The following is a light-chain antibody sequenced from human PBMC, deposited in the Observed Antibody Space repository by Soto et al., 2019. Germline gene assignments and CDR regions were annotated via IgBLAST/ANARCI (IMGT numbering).Light chain of an antibody. CDR1: QSVSNNY. CDR2: GSS. J-gene: IGKJ2*01. V-gene: IGKV3-20*01. Sequence: EVVLTQSQCTLSLSPGERATLSCRASQSVSNNYLAWYQQKPGQAPRLLIFGSSDRATGIPDRFSGSGSGTDFTLTISRLEPEDFAMYYCQQYGSSPPYTFGLGTKLEIK. CDR3: QQYGSSPPYT.